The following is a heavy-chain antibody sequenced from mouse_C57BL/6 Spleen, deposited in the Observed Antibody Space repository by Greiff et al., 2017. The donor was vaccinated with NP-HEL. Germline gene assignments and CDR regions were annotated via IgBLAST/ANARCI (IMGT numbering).Heavy chain of an antibody. CDR1: GYTFTSYW. Sequence: QVQLQQPGAELVMPGASVKLSCKASGYTFTSYWMHWVKQRPGQGLEWIGEIDPSDSYTNYNQKFKGKSTLTVDKSSSTAYMQLSSLTSEDSAVYYCARGGYGSSEGYWGQGTTLTVSS. V-gene: IGHV1-69*01. CDR3: ARGGYGSSEGY. J-gene: IGHJ2*01. D-gene: IGHD1-1*01. CDR2: IDPSDSYT.